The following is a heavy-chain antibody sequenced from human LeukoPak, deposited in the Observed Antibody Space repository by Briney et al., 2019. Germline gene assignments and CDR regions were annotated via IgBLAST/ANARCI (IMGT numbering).Heavy chain of an antibody. Sequence: GGSLRLSCAASGFTFSSYAMHWVRQAPGKGLEWVAVISYDGSNKYYADSVKGRFAISRDNSKNTLYLQMNSLRAEDTALYYCAREVSEGFDFWGQGTLVTVSS. CDR2: ISYDGSNK. V-gene: IGHV3-30*09. CDR1: GFTFSSYA. J-gene: IGHJ4*02. CDR3: AREVSEGFDF. D-gene: IGHD3-22*01.